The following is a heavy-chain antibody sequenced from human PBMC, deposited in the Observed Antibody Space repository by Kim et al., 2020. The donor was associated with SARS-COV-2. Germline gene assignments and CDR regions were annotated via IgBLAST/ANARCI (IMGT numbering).Heavy chain of an antibody. Sequence: PTSNPALQGRLTMSVDTSKNQFSRKLGSVTAADTAVYYCARELLHNWFDPWGQGTLVTVSS. CDR2: P. CDR3: ARELLHNWFDP. J-gene: IGHJ5*02. V-gene: IGHV4-4*07. D-gene: IGHD2-15*01.